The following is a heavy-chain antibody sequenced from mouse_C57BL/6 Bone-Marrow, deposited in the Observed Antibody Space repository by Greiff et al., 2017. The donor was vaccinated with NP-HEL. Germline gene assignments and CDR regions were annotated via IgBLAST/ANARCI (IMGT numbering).Heavy chain of an antibody. CDR3: TIWFQAWFAY. CDR2: IDPENGDT. Sequence: EVQLQQSGAELVRPGASVKLSCTASGFNIKDYYMHWVKQRPEQGLEWVGWIDPENGDTEYASKFQGKATITADTSSNTAYLQLSSLTSEDTAVYYCTIWFQAWFAYWGQGTLVTVSA. CDR1: GFNIKDYY. J-gene: IGHJ3*01. V-gene: IGHV14-4*01. D-gene: IGHD2-2*01.